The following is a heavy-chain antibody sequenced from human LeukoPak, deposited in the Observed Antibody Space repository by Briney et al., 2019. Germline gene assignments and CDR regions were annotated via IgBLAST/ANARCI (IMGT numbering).Heavy chain of an antibody. V-gene: IGHV4-59*01. D-gene: IGHD6-13*01. CDR2: IYYSGST. Sequence: SETLSLTCIVPGGSISSYYWSWIRQPPGKGLEWIGYIYYSGSTNYNPSLKSRVTISVDTSKNQFSLKLSSVTAADTAVYYCASGRQQLAHYGMDVWGQGTTVTVSS. CDR1: GGSISSYY. J-gene: IGHJ6*02. CDR3: ASGRQQLAHYGMDV.